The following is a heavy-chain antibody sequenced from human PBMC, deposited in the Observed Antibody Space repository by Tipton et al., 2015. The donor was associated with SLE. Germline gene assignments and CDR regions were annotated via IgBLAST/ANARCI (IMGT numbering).Heavy chain of an antibody. CDR1: GGSISSYY. CDR2: IYYSGST. D-gene: IGHD1-7*01. J-gene: IGHJ3*02. Sequence: TLSLTCTVSGGSISSYYWSWIRQPPGKGLEWIGYIYYSGSTNYNPSLKSRVTISVDTSKNQFSLKLSSVTAADTAVYYCARVKTGTSSAFDIWGQGTMVTVSS. V-gene: IGHV4-59*01. CDR3: ARVKTGTSSAFDI.